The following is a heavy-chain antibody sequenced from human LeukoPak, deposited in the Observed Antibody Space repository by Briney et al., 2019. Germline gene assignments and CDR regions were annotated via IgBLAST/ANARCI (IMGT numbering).Heavy chain of an antibody. V-gene: IGHV3-23*01. CDR3: ARMLRGVSAAFDN. J-gene: IGHJ4*02. Sequence: GGSLRLSCAASGFTFSSYTLSWVRQTPGKGLEWVSAISGSGDSTYYADSLKGRFIISRDSSKNTLYLQMNSLRAEDAAVYYCARMLRGVSAAFDNWGQGTLVTVSS. CDR2: ISGSGDST. D-gene: IGHD3-10*01. CDR1: GFTFSSYT.